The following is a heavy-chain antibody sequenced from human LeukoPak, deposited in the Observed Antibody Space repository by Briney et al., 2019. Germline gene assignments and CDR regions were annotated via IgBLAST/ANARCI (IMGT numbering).Heavy chain of an antibody. CDR3: ARRGYCSGGSCYVSY. J-gene: IGHJ4*02. Sequence: SETLSLTCTVSGGSISSSNYCWDWIRQPPGKGLEWIGSIYYSGNTYYNPSLKSRVTISVDTSKNQFSLKLNSVTAADTAVYYCARRGYCSGGSCYVSYWGQGTLVTVSS. CDR1: GGSISSSNYC. CDR2: IYYSGNT. V-gene: IGHV4-39*01. D-gene: IGHD2-15*01.